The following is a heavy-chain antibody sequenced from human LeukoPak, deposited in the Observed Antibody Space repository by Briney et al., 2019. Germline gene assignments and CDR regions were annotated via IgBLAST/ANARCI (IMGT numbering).Heavy chain of an antibody. CDR2: MSGSGGST. Sequence: GVSLRLSCAASGFTFSSYAMRWVRQARGKGREGVSGMSGSGGSTYYAEYVKGRFTISRDNSKNTLYLQMNSLRAEDTAVYYCAKDSEGAMVYVYWGQGTLVTVSS. CDR3: AKDSEGAMVYVY. J-gene: IGHJ4*02. CDR1: GFTFSSYA. V-gene: IGHV3-23*01. D-gene: IGHD5-18*01.